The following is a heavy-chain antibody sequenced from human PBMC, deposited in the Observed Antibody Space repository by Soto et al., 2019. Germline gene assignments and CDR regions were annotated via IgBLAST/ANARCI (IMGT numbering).Heavy chain of an antibody. CDR1: GFTFSSHG. D-gene: IGHD3-10*01. CDR3: AKVGGIMVRGANFIDY. CDR2: ISYDGSNK. J-gene: IGHJ4*02. V-gene: IGHV3-30*18. Sequence: QVQLVESGGGVVQPGRSLRLSCAVSGFTFSSHGMHWVRQAPGKGLEWVAVISYDGSNKYYVDSVKGRFTISRDDSKNTLYLQMNSLRPEDTAVYYCAKVGGIMVRGANFIDYWGRGTLVTVSS.